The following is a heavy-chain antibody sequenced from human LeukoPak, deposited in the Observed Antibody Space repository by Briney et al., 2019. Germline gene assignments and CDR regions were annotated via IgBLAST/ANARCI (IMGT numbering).Heavy chain of an antibody. CDR3: ARDPYYDILTGYYTGFDY. CDR1: GFTFSSYA. CDR2: ISYDGSNK. D-gene: IGHD3-9*01. V-gene: IGHV3-30-3*01. Sequence: PGGSLRLSCAASGFTFSSYAMHWVRQAPGKGLEWVAVISYDGSNKYYADSVKGRFTISRDKSKNTLYLQMNSLRAEDTAVYYCARDPYYDILTGYYTGFDYWGQGTLVTVSS. J-gene: IGHJ4*02.